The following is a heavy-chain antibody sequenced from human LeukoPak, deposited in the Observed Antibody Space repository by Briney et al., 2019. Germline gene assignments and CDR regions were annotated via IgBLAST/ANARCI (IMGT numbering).Heavy chain of an antibody. CDR1: GGSISSSSYH. J-gene: IGHJ3*02. V-gene: IGHV4-31*03. D-gene: IGHD3-22*01. Sequence: PSETLSLTCTVSGGSISSSSYHWGWIRQHPGKGLEWIGYIYYSGSTYYNPSLKSRVTISVDTSKNQFSLKLSSVTAADTAVYYCARSITMIVVDLDAFDIWGQGTMVTVSS. CDR3: ARSITMIVVDLDAFDI. CDR2: IYYSGST.